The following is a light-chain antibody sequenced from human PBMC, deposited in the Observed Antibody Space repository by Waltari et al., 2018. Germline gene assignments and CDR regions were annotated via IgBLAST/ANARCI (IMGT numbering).Light chain of an antibody. CDR1: QSVGTN. Sequence: ETVMTQSPATLSVSPGDRATLSCRASQSVGTNVAWYQQKPGQAPRLLIYAASTRASDIPTRFSGSGSGTEFTFTITGLQSEDFALYFCQQYDKWPPFSFGQGTSLELK. CDR3: QQYDKWPPFS. CDR2: AAS. J-gene: IGKJ2*03. V-gene: IGKV3-15*01.